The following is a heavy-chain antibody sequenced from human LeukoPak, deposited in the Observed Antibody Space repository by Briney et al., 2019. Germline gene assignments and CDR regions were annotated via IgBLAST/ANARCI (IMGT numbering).Heavy chain of an antibody. J-gene: IGHJ4*02. D-gene: IGHD3-22*01. CDR3: AKGATYYYDSSGTPYFDY. CDR1: GFTVSNNY. Sequence: PGGSLRLSCAASGFTVSNNYMSWVRQAPGKGLEWVSIIYSGGSTYYADSVKGRSTISRDNSKNTLYLQMNSLRAEDTAVYYCAKGATYYYDSSGTPYFDYWGQGTLVTVSS. CDR2: IYSGGST. V-gene: IGHV3-53*01.